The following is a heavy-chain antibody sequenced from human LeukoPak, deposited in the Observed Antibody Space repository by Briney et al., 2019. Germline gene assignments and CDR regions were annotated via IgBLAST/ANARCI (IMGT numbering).Heavy chain of an antibody. CDR2: IISSGSA. CDR3: AKGGYDYIEVAYFDF. Sequence: GGSLRLSCAASGFSFNNYAMSWVRQAPGKGLEWVSIIISSGSAFYADSVKGRFTISRDNSKNTLYLQMNSLRLEDTAVYYCAKGGYDYIEVAYFDFWGQGTLVSVSS. V-gene: IGHV3-23*05. J-gene: IGHJ4*02. D-gene: IGHD5-12*01. CDR1: GFSFNNYA.